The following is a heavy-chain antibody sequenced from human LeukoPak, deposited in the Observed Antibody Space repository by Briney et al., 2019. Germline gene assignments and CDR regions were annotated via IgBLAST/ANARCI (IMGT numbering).Heavy chain of an antibody. CDR2: ISSNGGST. V-gene: IGHV3-64D*09. CDR1: GFTFSNYA. J-gene: IGHJ3*02. CDR3: VKDLSAHGLANDAFDI. Sequence: PGGSLTLSCSASGFTFSNYAMHSVRQAPGKGLEYVSAISSNGGSTYYAESVKGRFTISRDNSKNTLYLQMSSLRAEDTAVYYCVKDLSAHGLANDAFDIWGQGTMVTVSS. D-gene: IGHD6-19*01.